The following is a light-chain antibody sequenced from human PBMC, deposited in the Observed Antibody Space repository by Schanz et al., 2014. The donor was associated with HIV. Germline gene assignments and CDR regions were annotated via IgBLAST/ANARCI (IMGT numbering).Light chain of an antibody. V-gene: IGLV4-69*01. CDR2: LNRDGAH. CDR1: SGHSTYV. Sequence: QLVLTQSPSASASLGASVNLTCTLSSGHSTYVVAWHQQQPQKAPRFLMSLNRDGAHIKGDGIPDRFSGSSSGSERYLTISSLQSEDEADYYCQTWGTDSVVFAGGTKLTVL. CDR3: QTWGTDSVV. J-gene: IGLJ2*01.